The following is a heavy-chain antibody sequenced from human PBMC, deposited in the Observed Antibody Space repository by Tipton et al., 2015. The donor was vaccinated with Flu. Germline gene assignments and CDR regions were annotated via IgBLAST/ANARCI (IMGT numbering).Heavy chain of an antibody. CDR2: IRSKAFGGTT. Sequence: SLRLSCATSGLALDEYAMSWFRQAPGKGLQWVGVIRSKAFGGTTEYAASVMGRFIVSRDDSKSIAYLQMNSLMTGDTAVYYCTSADGDNLGMDVWGQGTTVAVS. CDR3: TSADGDNLGMDV. J-gene: IGHJ6*02. V-gene: IGHV3-49*03. D-gene: IGHD4-17*01. CDR1: GLALDEYA.